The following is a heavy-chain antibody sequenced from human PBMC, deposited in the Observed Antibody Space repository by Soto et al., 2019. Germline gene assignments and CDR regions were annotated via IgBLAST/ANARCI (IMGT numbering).Heavy chain of an antibody. D-gene: IGHD2-15*01. CDR1: VGSITTGGYY. Sequence: PSETLSLTCTVSVGSITTGGYYWSWIRQLPGKGLEWIGHRYYSESTYYNPSLKSRVSISLDTSKNQFSLKLSFVTAADTAMYYCARTKCSGGSCYSWSLDYWGQGTPVT. J-gene: IGHJ4*02. CDR3: ARTKCSGGSCYSWSLDY. CDR2: RYYSEST. V-gene: IGHV4-31*03.